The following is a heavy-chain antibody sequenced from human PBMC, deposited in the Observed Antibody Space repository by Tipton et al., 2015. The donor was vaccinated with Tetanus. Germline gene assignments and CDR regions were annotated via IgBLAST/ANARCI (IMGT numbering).Heavy chain of an antibody. CDR2: SWYDGTDH. J-gene: IGHJ4*02. V-gene: IGHV3-33*01. Sequence: SLRLSCAASGFIFSSYGIHWVRQAPGKGLEWVAVSWYDGTDHYYADSVKGRFTLSRDNSKNTLYLERNSLRAEDTALYYCAREADCSGGSCFSGDFDNWGQGTQVTVSS. CDR3: AREADCSGGSCFSGDFDN. D-gene: IGHD2-15*01. CDR1: GFIFSSYG.